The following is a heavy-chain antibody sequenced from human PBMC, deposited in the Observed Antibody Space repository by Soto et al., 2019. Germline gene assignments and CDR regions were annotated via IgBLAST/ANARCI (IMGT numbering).Heavy chain of an antibody. CDR1: GFNFDDYA. J-gene: IGHJ5*01. CDR3: AKDHLGGAMAVHFFDS. D-gene: IGHD3-16*01. V-gene: IGHV3-9*01. Sequence: GGSLRLSCAASGFNFDDYAMHWVRQAPGKGLEWVAGITWNSGNIAYADSVKGRFTISRDNAKNSLYLQMNSLRPEDTAFYFCAKDHLGGAMAVHFFDSRGHGPLVTVYS. CDR2: ITWNSGNI.